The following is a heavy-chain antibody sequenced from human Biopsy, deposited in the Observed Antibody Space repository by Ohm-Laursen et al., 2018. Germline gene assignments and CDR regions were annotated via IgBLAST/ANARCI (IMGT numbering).Heavy chain of an antibody. D-gene: IGHD3-9*01. Sequence: SVTVSCKVFGYAVTEFSMHWVRQAPGNGLEWLGGFAPENGKTIYAQKFQGRVTMTEDTSTDTAYMELSSLRSDDTAVYYCATKLTGYFHHWGQGTLVTVSS. CDR1: GYAVTEFS. CDR2: FAPENGKT. CDR3: ATKLTGYFHH. V-gene: IGHV1-24*01. J-gene: IGHJ1*01.